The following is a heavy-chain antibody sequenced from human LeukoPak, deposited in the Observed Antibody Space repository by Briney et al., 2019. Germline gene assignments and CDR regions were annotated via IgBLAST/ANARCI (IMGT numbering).Heavy chain of an antibody. Sequence: GGSLRLSCAASGFTMRNYWMTWVRQAPGKGLEWVANIRQDGNEQYYMDSVRGRFTISRDNAKNSLYLQMDSLRAEDTAVYYCASGDALDFWGQGTLVTVPS. CDR3: ASGDALDF. V-gene: IGHV3-7*01. J-gene: IGHJ4*02. CDR1: GFTMRNYW. D-gene: IGHD3-10*01. CDR2: IRQDGNEQ.